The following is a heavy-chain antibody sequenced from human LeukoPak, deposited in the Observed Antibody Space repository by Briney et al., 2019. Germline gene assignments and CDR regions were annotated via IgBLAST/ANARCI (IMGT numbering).Heavy chain of an antibody. D-gene: IGHD6-19*01. Sequence: GGSLRLSCAASGFTFSIYVMSWVRQAPGKGLEWVSAIIGSGDRTYYADSVKGRFTISRDNSKNTVYLQMNSLRAEDTAVYYCAKRGPAGAGKSPDYFDYWGLGTLVTVSS. J-gene: IGHJ4*02. CDR1: GFTFSIYV. CDR3: AKRGPAGAGKSPDYFDY. CDR2: IIGSGDRT. V-gene: IGHV3-23*01.